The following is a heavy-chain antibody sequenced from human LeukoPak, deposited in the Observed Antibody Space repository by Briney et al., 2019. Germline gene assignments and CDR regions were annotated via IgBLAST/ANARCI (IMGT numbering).Heavy chain of an antibody. CDR2: ISGSGANT. Sequence: PGGSLRLSCAASGFTFNSYAMSWVRQAPGKGLEWVSGISGSGANTYYADSVKGRFTISRDDFKSTVFLQMDSLRPEDTAVYYCARCTIGDGSGWCTWFAPWGQGTLVTVSS. D-gene: IGHD6-19*01. CDR1: GFTFNSYA. J-gene: IGHJ5*02. V-gene: IGHV3-23*01. CDR3: ARCTIGDGSGWCTWFAP.